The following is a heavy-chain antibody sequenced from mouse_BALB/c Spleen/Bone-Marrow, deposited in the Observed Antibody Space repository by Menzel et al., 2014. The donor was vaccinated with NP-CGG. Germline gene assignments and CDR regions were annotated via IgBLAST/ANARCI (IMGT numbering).Heavy chain of an antibody. Sequence: QLQESGPELVKPGTSVKMSCKASGYTFTSYVIHWVKQKPGQGLEWIGYINPFNDGTKYNEKFKDKATPTSDKSSNTAYMELSSLTSEDSAVYYCARTGNYYGSSFDYWGQGTTLTVSS. J-gene: IGHJ2*01. D-gene: IGHD1-1*01. CDR3: ARTGNYYGSSFDY. V-gene: IGHV1-14*01. CDR2: INPFNDGT. CDR1: GYTFTSYV.